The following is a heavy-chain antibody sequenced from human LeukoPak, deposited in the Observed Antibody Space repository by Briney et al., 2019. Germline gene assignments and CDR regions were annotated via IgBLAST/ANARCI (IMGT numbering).Heavy chain of an antibody. Sequence: PGGSLRLSCAASGFTFSSYAMSWVRQAPGKGLEWVSAISGSGGSTYYADSVKGRFTISRDNSKNTMYLEMKSLRAEDTAVYYCAAYSGSSYDYWGQGTLVTVSS. CDR3: AAYSGSSYDY. V-gene: IGHV3-23*01. J-gene: IGHJ4*02. CDR1: GFTFSSYA. CDR2: ISGSGGST. D-gene: IGHD1-26*01.